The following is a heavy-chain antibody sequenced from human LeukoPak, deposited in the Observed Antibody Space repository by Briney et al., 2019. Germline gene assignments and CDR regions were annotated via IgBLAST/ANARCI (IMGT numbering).Heavy chain of an antibody. J-gene: IGHJ6*03. Sequence: ASVKVSCKASGYTSTRYYMHWVRQAPGQGLEWMGWINPNRGGTNHAQKFQGRVTMTRDTSISTAYMERSRLRADDTAVYYCARVSRMRYYYMDVWGKGTTVTVSS. CDR1: GYTSTRYY. CDR2: INPNRGGT. V-gene: IGHV1-2*02. CDR3: ARVSRMRYYYMDV.